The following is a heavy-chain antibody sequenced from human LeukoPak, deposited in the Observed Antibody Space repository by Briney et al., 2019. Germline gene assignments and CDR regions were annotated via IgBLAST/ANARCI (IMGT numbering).Heavy chain of an antibody. CDR1: GFTFDDYG. V-gene: IGHV3-20*04. Sequence: GGSLRLSCAASGFTFDDYGMSWVRQAPGEGLEWVSGINWNGGSTGYADSVKGRFTISRDNAKNSLYLQMNSLRAEDTALYYCARVKMSATVTGDAFDIWGQGTMVTVSS. CDR2: INWNGGST. D-gene: IGHD4-17*01. CDR3: ARVKMSATVTGDAFDI. J-gene: IGHJ3*02.